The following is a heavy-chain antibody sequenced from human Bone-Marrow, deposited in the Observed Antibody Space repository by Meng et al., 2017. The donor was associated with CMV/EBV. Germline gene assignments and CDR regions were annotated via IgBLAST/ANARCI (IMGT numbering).Heavy chain of an antibody. V-gene: IGHV1-69*05. CDR3: ASGSTTLTYYYYYYGMDV. CDR2: IIPIFGTA. Sequence: SVKVSCKASGGTFSSYAISWVRQAPGQGLEWMGGIIPIFGTANYAQKFQGRVTITTDESTSTAYMELSSLRSEDTAVYYCASGSTTLTYYYYYYGMDVWGQGTTVAASS. D-gene: IGHD2/OR15-2a*01. J-gene: IGHJ6*02. CDR1: GGTFSSYA.